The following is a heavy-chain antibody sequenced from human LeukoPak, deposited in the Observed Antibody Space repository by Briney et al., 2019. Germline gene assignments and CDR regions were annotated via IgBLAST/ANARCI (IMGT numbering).Heavy chain of an antibody. CDR2: ISSSSSTI. CDR3: ARDFWSGRSTEYNWFDP. D-gene: IGHD3-3*01. Sequence: GGSLRLSCAASGFTFSSYSMNWVRQAPGKGLEWVSYISSSSSTIYYADSVKGRFTISRDNAKNSLYLQMNSLRAEDTALYYCARDFWSGRSTEYNWFDPWGQGTLVTVSS. J-gene: IGHJ5*02. V-gene: IGHV3-48*04. CDR1: GFTFSSYS.